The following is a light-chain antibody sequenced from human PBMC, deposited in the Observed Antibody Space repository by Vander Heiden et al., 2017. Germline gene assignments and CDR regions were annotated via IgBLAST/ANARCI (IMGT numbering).Light chain of an antibody. J-gene: IGKJ2*01. V-gene: IGKV1-33*01. CDR3: QQYDNLPSYT. CDR2: DAS. CDR1: QDISND. Sequence: DIQMSQSPSSLSASAGDRVTITCQASQDISNDLNWYQQKPGKAPKLLIYDASNLETGVPSRFSGSGSGTDFTFTISSLQPEDIATYYCQQYDNLPSYTFGQGTKLEIK.